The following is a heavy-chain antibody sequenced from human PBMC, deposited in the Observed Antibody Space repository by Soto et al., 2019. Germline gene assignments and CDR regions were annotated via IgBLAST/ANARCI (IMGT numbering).Heavy chain of an antibody. CDR2: IYQSGST. J-gene: IGHJ4*02. CDR3: APVGPITGTRELAY. V-gene: IGHV4-4*02. Sequence: QVQLQESGPGLVKPSGTLSLTCVVSGGSISSTDWWNWVRQPPGKGLGWIGEIYQSGSTNYNPSPKSRVTISVDTSKNQFSLNLNSVTAADTAMYYCAPVGPITGTRELAYWGQGTLVNVSS. D-gene: IGHD1-7*01. CDR1: GGSISSTDW.